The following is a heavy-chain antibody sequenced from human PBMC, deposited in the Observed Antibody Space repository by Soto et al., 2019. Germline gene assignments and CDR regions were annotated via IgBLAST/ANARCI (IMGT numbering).Heavy chain of an antibody. CDR3: ARDVVTTTTGTGFGH. D-gene: IGHD4-17*01. CDR2: INPKSGGT. J-gene: IGHJ4*02. Sequence: ASVKVSCKASGYTFIDYYMHWLRQAPGQGLEWMGWINPKSGGTNYAQKFHGRVTMTRDTSINTVFMELSRLNSDDAAMYFCARDVVTTTTGTGFGHWGQGTLVTVSS. V-gene: IGHV1-2*02. CDR1: GYTFIDYY.